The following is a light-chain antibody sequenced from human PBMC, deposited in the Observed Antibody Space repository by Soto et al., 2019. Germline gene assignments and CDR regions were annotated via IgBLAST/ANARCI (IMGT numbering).Light chain of an antibody. CDR2: AAS. V-gene: IGKV1-39*01. CDR1: QSIISY. J-gene: IGKJ4*01. Sequence: DIQMTQSPSSLSASVGDRVTITCRASQSIISYLNWYQQKPGKAPKLLIYAASSLQSGVPSRFSCSGSGTDFTLTISSLQPEDFATYYCQQSYSTPRALTFVGGTKVEIK. CDR3: QQSYSTPRALT.